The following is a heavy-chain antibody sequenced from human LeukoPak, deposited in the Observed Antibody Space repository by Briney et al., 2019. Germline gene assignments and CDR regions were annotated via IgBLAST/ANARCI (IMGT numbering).Heavy chain of an antibody. D-gene: IGHD2-2*01. J-gene: IGHJ1*01. Sequence: GASVKVSCKASGYTFTGYYMHWVRQAPGQGLEWMGRINPNSGGTNYAQKFQGRVTMTRDTSISTAYMELSRLRSDDTAVYYCARVRYCSSTSCYIDEYFQHWGQGTLDTVSS. CDR1: GYTFTGYY. V-gene: IGHV1-2*06. CDR3: ARVRYCSSTSCYIDEYFQH. CDR2: INPNSGGT.